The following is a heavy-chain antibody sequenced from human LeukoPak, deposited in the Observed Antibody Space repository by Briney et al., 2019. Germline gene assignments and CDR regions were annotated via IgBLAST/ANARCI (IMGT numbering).Heavy chain of an antibody. CDR3: ARWADCSSTSCYDGIDY. J-gene: IGHJ4*02. CDR1: GYTFTTYD. CDR2: MNPNSGNT. V-gene: IGHV1-8*01. D-gene: IGHD2-2*01. Sequence: GASVKVSCKASGYTFTTYDINWVRQATGQGLEWMGWMNPNSGNTGYAQKFQGRITMTRNTSISTAYMELSSLRSEDTAVYYCARWADCSSTSCYDGIDYWGQGTLVTVSS.